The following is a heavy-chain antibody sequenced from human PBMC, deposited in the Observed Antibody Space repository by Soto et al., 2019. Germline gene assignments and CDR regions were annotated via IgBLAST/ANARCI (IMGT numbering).Heavy chain of an antibody. Sequence: EVQLLESGGGLVQPGGSLRLSCAASGFTFSSYAMSWVRQAPGKGLEWVSGISGSGFSTFYADSVKGRFTISRDNSKNTLYLPMTSLRAEDTAVYYCANCIRSSGWYFDNWGQGTLVTVSS. D-gene: IGHD6-19*01. V-gene: IGHV3-23*01. CDR3: ANCIRSSGWYFDN. J-gene: IGHJ4*02. CDR2: ISGSGFST. CDR1: GFTFSSYA.